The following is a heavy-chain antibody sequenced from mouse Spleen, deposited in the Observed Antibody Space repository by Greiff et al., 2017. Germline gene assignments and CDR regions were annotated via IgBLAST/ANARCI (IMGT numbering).Heavy chain of an antibody. CDR3: ARDPLGQDYFGY. J-gene: IGHJ2*01. CDR1: GFTFTDYY. D-gene: IGHD4-1*01. V-gene: IGHV7-3*02. CDR2: IRNKANGYTT. Sequence: EVKLEESGGGLVQPGGSLRLSCATSGFTFTDYYMSWVRQPPGKALEWLGSIRNKANGYTTEYSASVKGRFTISSDNSQSILYLQMNALGAEDSATYYCARDPLGQDYFGYWGQSTTLTVSS.